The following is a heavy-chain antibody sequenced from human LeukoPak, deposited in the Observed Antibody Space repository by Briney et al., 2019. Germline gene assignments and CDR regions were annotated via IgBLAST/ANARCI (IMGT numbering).Heavy chain of an antibody. V-gene: IGHV3-48*04. CDR1: GFTFSSYS. CDR2: ISSSSSTI. Sequence: PGGSLRLSCAASGFTFSSYSMNWVRQAPGKGLEWVSYISSSSSTIYYADSVKGRFTISRDNAKNSLYLQMNSLRAEDTAVYYCARVGQGDSSGLFDYWGQGTLVTFSS. CDR3: ARVGQGDSSGLFDY. J-gene: IGHJ4*02. D-gene: IGHD3-22*01.